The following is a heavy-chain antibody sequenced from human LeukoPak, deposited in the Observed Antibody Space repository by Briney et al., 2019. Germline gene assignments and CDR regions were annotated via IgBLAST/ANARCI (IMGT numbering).Heavy chain of an antibody. CDR2: ILYDGSNK. V-gene: IGHV3-30*18. Sequence: GGSLRLSCAASGFNFSSYGMHWVRQAPGKGLEWVAVILYDGSNKYYADSVKGRFTISRDNSKNTLYLQMNSLRAEDTAVYYCAKDGPDIVVVPAATVFYYYGMDVWGQGTTVTVSS. J-gene: IGHJ6*02. CDR3: AKDGPDIVVVPAATVFYYYGMDV. D-gene: IGHD2-2*01. CDR1: GFNFSSYG.